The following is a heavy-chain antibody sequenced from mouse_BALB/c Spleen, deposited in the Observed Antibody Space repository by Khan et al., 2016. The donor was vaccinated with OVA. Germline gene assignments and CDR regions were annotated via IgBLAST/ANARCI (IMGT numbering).Heavy chain of an antibody. CDR3: ARSPYGNFAY. CDR2: ISSDGDYT. CDR1: GFTFSTYA. Sequence: EVKVVESGGGLVKPGGSLKLSCAASGFTFSTYAMSWVRQTPEKRLEWVATISSDGDYTYYPDNVTGRFTISRDNAKNTLYLHMSSLRSEDTAMYDCARSPYGNFAYWGQGTLVTVSA. V-gene: IGHV5-9-3*01. D-gene: IGHD2-1*01. J-gene: IGHJ3*01.